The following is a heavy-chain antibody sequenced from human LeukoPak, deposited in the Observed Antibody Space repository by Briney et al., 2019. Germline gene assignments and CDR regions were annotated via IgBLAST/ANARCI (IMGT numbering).Heavy chain of an antibody. V-gene: IGHV4-34*01. Sequence: SETLSLTCAVYGGSFSGYYWSWIRQPPGKGLEWIGEINHSGSTNYNPSLKSRVTISVDTSKNQFSLKLSSVTAADTAVYYCARGSDSSGYYGDWFDPWGQGTPVTVSS. CDR2: INHSGST. D-gene: IGHD3-22*01. CDR3: ARGSDSSGYYGDWFDP. CDR1: GGSFSGYY. J-gene: IGHJ5*02.